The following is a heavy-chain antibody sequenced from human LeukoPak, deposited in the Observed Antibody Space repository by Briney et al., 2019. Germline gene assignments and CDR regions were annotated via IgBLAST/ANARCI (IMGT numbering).Heavy chain of an antibody. V-gene: IGHV4-59*01. CDR3: AAAGYSSSFDY. CDR1: GGSISSYY. J-gene: IGHJ4*02. D-gene: IGHD6-13*01. CDR2: IYYCGST. Sequence: SETLSLTCTVSGGSISSYYWSWIRQPPGKGLEWIGYIYYCGSTNYNPSLKSRVTISVDTSKNQFSLKLSSVTAADTAVYYCAAAGYSSSFDYWGQGTLVTVSS.